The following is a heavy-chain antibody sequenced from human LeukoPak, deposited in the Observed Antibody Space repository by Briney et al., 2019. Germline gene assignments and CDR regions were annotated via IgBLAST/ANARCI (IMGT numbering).Heavy chain of an antibody. CDR3: VRMGVSYYYDSSTYYPVAFDV. D-gene: IGHD3-22*01. CDR1: GYSISGGYY. CDR2: IFHTGSI. Sequence: SETLSLTCGVSGYSISGGYYWGWIRQSPGKGLEWIATIFHTGSIYHNPSLKSRVILSVDTSKNQFSLVLTSVTAADTAVYYCVRMGVSYYYDSSTYYPVAFDVWGQGTMVTVSS. J-gene: IGHJ3*01. V-gene: IGHV4-38-2*01.